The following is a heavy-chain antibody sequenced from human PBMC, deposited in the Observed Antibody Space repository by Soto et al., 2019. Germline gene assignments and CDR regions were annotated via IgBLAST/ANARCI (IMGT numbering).Heavy chain of an antibody. J-gene: IGHJ4*02. Sequence: QVQLQESGPGLVKPSGTLSLTCAVSGASISSSNWWSWVRQPPGKGLEWIGEIYHSGNTNYSPSLKSRVTVSVDKSKNQFSLKLSSVTAADTAVYYCARVLYSSGSGNFVYWGQGTLVTVSS. CDR1: GASISSSNW. D-gene: IGHD3-22*01. CDR3: ARVLYSSGSGNFVY. V-gene: IGHV4-4*02. CDR2: IYHSGNT.